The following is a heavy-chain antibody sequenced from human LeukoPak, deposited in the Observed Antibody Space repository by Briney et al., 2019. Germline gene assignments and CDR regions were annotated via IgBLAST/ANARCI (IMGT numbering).Heavy chain of an antibody. CDR1: GFTFSNAW. Sequence: GGSLTLSCAASGFTFSNAWMSWVRQAPGKGMEWVGRIKSKTDGGTTDYAAPVKGRFTISRDDSKNTLYLQMNSLKTEDTAVYFWTTDYSYGSGSYYGSIDYWGQGTLVTVSS. D-gene: IGHD3-10*01. J-gene: IGHJ4*02. CDR3: TTDYSYGSGSYYGSIDY. V-gene: IGHV3-15*01. CDR2: IKSKTDGGTT.